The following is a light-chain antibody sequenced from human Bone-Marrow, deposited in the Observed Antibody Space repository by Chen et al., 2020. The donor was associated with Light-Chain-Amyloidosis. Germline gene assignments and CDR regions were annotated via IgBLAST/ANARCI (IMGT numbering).Light chain of an antibody. Sequence: QSALTQPASVSGSPGQSITISCTGTSSDVGGDNHVSWYQQHPDQAPKLMIYEVTNRPSWVPDRFSGSKADNTASLTISGLQTEDGADYFWSSYTITNTLVFGSGTRVTVL. V-gene: IGLV2-14*01. CDR3: SSYTITNTLV. CDR1: SSDVGGDNH. CDR2: EVT. J-gene: IGLJ1*01.